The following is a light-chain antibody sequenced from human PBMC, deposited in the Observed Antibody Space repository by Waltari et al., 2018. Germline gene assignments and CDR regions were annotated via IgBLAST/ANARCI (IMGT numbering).Light chain of an antibody. CDR2: DVS. CDR1: FSDVGASYY. CDR3: SSYTTRGTWV. Sequence: QSALTQPASVAVSPGQSIPFPCTGAFSDVGASYYVSWYQQLPGRPPKLLIYDVSHRPSGVSDRLSGSKSGNTASLTISGLQPEDEADYYCSSYTTRGTWVFGGGTKLTVL. V-gene: IGLV2-14*03. J-gene: IGLJ3*02.